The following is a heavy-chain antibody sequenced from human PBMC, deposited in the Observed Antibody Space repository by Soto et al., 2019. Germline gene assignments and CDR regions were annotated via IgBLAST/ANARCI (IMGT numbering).Heavy chain of an antibody. J-gene: IGHJ6*03. CDR3: ARASDYMPYYYMDV. D-gene: IGHD4-4*01. CDR1: GGSISSYY. CDR2: IYYSGST. V-gene: IGHV4-59*01. Sequence: PSETLSLTCTVSGGSISSYYWSWIRQPPGKGLEWIGYIYYSGSTNYNPSLKSRVTISVDTSKNQFSLKLSSVTAADTAVYYCARASDYMPYYYMDVWGKGTTVTVSS.